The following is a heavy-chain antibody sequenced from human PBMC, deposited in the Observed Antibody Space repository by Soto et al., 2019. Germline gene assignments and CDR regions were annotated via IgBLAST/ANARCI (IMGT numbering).Heavy chain of an antibody. D-gene: IGHD3-10*01. CDR2: ISSSSSYI. J-gene: IGHJ4*02. CDR3: ARDIGEMSAV. CDR1: GFTFISST. V-gene: IGHV3-21*06. Sequence: GWSLRLACTCSGFTFISSTMTWGRQGPGKGLEWVSSISSSSSYIYFADSLKGRFTISRDNAKNSLYLQMNSLRAEDTAVYYCARDIGEMSAVWGQGTQVTVSS.